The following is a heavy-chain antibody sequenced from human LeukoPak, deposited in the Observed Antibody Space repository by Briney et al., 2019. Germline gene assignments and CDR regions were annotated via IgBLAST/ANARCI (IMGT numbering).Heavy chain of an antibody. CDR3: ARVHVLLWFGELLYYFDY. V-gene: IGHV3-7*01. D-gene: IGHD3-10*01. Sequence: GGSLRLSCAASGFTFSSYWMSWVRQAPGKGLEWVANIKQDGSEKYYVDSVKGRFTISRDNAKNSLYLQMNSLRAEDTAVYYCARVHVLLWFGELLYYFDYWGQGTLVTVSS. J-gene: IGHJ4*02. CDR1: GFTFSSYW. CDR2: IKQDGSEK.